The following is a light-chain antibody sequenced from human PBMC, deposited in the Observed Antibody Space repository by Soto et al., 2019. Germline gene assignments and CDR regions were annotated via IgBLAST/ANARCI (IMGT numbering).Light chain of an antibody. V-gene: IGKV3-20*01. CDR2: GAS. CDR1: QSVSNNY. J-gene: IGKJ2*01. Sequence: EIVLTQSPGTLSLSPGERATLSCRASQSVSNNYLAWYQQKPGQAPRLLISGASSRATGIPDRFSGGGSGTDVTLAISRVEPQDFAVYSCQQYGSSPGTFGQGTKLEIK. CDR3: QQYGSSPGT.